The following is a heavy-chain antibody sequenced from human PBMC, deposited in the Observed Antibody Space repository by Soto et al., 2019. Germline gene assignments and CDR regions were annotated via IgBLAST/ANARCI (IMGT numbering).Heavy chain of an antibody. J-gene: IGHJ3*02. D-gene: IGHD6-19*01. Sequence: SQTLSLTCAISGDSVSSNSAAWNWIRQSPSRGLEWLGRTYYRSKWYNDYAVSVKSRITINPDTSKNQFSLQLNSVTPEDTAVYYCAREVAVAGPSRDAFDIWGRGTMVTVSS. CDR1: GDSVSSNSAA. CDR2: TYYRSKWYN. V-gene: IGHV6-1*01. CDR3: AREVAVAGPSRDAFDI.